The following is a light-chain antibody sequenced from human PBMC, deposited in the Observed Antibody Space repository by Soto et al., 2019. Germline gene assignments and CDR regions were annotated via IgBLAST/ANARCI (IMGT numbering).Light chain of an antibody. Sequence: DLVMTQSPLSLPVTPGESASISCRSSQSLLHSSGNNYLDWYLQKPGQSPQLLIYLGSNRASGVPDRFSGSGSGTDFTLKIRRVEAEDVGVYYCMQALQTPLTFGGGTKVEIK. CDR2: LGS. J-gene: IGKJ4*02. CDR1: QSLLHSSGNNY. CDR3: MQALQTPLT. V-gene: IGKV2-28*01.